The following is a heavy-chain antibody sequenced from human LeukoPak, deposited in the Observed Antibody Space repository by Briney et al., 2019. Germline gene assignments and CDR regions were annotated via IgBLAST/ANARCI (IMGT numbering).Heavy chain of an antibody. D-gene: IGHD6-19*01. CDR3: ARGDSSGSDY. CDR1: GGTFSSHA. V-gene: IGHV1-69*13. CDR2: IIPIFGTA. J-gene: IGHJ4*02. Sequence: GASVTVSCKASGGTFSSHAISWVRQDPGQGLEWMGGIIPIFGTANYAQKFLGRVTITADESTSTAYMELSSLIADDTAVYYCARGDSSGSDYWGQGTLVTVSS.